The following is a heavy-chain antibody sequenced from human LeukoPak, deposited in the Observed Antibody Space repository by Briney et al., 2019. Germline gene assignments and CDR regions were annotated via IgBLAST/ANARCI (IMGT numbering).Heavy chain of an antibody. CDR3: ARDDDYYDSSGFDP. J-gene: IGHJ5*02. CDR2: IYYSGST. V-gene: IGHV4-31*03. D-gene: IGHD3-22*01. CDR1: GGSISSGGYY. Sequence: SETLFLTCTVSGGSISSGGYYWSWIRQHPGKGLEWIGYIYYSGSTYYNPSLKSRVTISVDTSKHQFSLKLSSVPAADTAVYYCARDDDYYDSSGFDPWGQGTLVTVSS.